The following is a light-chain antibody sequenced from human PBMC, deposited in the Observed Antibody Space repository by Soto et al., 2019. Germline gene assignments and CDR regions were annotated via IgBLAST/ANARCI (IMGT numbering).Light chain of an antibody. CDR3: QKYDSAPLFT. Sequence: IQMTQTPPSLSASVGDRVTITCRASQGISKFLAWYQHKPGKVPKLLIYAASTLQSGVPSRFSGSGSGTDFTLTISSLQPEDVATYYCQKYDSAPLFTFGPGTRVDVK. CDR1: QGISKF. J-gene: IGKJ3*01. V-gene: IGKV1-27*01. CDR2: AAS.